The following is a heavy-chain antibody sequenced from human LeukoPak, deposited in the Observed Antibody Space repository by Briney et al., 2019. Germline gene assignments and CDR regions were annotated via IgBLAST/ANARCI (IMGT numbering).Heavy chain of an antibody. CDR1: GGSFSGYY. CDR3: ARGKKRSGYDY. J-gene: IGHJ4*02. Sequence: SEALSLTCAVYGGSFSGYYWSWIRQPPGKGLEWIGEINHSGSTNYNPSLKSRVTISVDTSKNQFSLKLSSVTAADTAVYYCARGKKRSGYDYWGQGTLVTVSS. CDR2: INHSGST. D-gene: IGHD6-25*01. V-gene: IGHV4-34*01.